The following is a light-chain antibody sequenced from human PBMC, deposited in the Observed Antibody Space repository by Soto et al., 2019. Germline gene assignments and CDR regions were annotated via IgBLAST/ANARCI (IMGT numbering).Light chain of an antibody. CDR1: SSDVGGYNY. CDR2: EVT. Sequence: QSALTQPASVSGSPGQSITISCTGTSSDVGGYNYVSWYQLHPGKAPKLILYEVTNRPSGVSDRFSGSKSGNTASLTISGLQAEDEADYYCSSYAGSDNPYVFGTGTKVTVL. J-gene: IGLJ1*01. V-gene: IGLV2-14*01. CDR3: SSYAGSDNPYV.